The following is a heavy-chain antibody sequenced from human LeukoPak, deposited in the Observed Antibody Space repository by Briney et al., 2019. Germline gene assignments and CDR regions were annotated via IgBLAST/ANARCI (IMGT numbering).Heavy chain of an antibody. CDR1: GDSISRYY. J-gene: IGHJ4*02. V-gene: IGHV4-4*07. D-gene: IGHD1-1*01. CDR3: ARGRAGWNPTFFDY. Sequence: PSETLSLTCTVSGDSISRYYWSWIRQPAGKGLEWLGRIYSSGNTNYNPSLKSRLTMSVDTSYNQLSLKLSSVTGADTAVYYCARGRAGWNPTFFDYWGQGTLVTVPS. CDR2: IYSSGNT.